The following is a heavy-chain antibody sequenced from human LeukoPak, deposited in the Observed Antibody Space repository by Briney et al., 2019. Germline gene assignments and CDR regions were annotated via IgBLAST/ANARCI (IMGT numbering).Heavy chain of an antibody. V-gene: IGHV3-15*01. CDR3: TTERVIVVVPAASSQLNFDY. CDR1: GFTFSNAW. J-gene: IGHJ4*02. Sequence: GGSLRLSCAASGFTFSNAWMSWVRQAPGKGLEWVGRIKSKTDGGTTDYAAPVKGRFTISRDDSKNTLYLQTNSLKTEDTAVYYCTTERVIVVVPAASSQLNFDYWGQGTLVTVSS. D-gene: IGHD2-2*01. CDR2: IKSKTDGGTT.